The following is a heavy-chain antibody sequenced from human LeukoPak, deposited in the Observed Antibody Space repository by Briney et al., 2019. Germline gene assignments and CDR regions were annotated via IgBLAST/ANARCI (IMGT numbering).Heavy chain of an antibody. CDR2: IYYSGST. CDR1: GGSISSGGYY. CDR3: ARGLVATGFLEY. Sequence: PSETLSLTCTVSGGSISSGGYYWSWIRQHPGKGLEWIGYIYYSGSTYYNPSLKSRVTISVDTSKNQFSLKLSSVTAADTAVYYCARGLVATGFLEYWGQGTLVTVSS. D-gene: IGHD5-12*01. V-gene: IGHV4-31*03. J-gene: IGHJ4*02.